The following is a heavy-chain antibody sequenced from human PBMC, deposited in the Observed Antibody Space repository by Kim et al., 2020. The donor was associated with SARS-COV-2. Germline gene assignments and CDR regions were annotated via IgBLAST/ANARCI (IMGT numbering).Heavy chain of an antibody. CDR3: ASAYYDILTGYSYYFDY. Sequence: ASVKVSCKASGYTFTSYGISWVRQAPGQGLEWMGWISAYNGNTNYAQKLQGRVTMTTDTSTSTAYMELRSLRSDDTAVYYCASAYYDILTGYSYYFDYWGQGTLVTVSS. CDR1: GYTFTSYG. D-gene: IGHD3-9*01. CDR2: ISAYNGNT. J-gene: IGHJ4*02. V-gene: IGHV1-18*04.